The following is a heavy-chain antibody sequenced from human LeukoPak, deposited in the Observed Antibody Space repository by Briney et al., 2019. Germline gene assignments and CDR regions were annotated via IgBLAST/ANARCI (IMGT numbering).Heavy chain of an antibody. CDR2: INPNSDGI. CDR3: ARWVPLGTHNDAFDI. V-gene: IGHV1-2*07. D-gene: IGHD1-1*01. CDR1: GYTFTDHY. Sequence: ASVKVSCKASGYTFTDHYMHWVRQAPGQGLEWMGWINPNSDGINNYAHKFQGRVTMTRDTSINTAYMELSGLTSDDTAVYYCARWVPLGTHNDAFDIWGHGTMVTVSS. J-gene: IGHJ3*02.